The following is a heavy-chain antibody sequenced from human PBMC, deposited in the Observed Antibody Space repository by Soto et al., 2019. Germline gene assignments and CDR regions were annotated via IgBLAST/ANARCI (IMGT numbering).Heavy chain of an antibody. CDR2: ISYDGSNK. D-gene: IGHD6-19*01. CDR3: AKDRDSSGWFSGYYYGVDV. CDR1: GFIFSSYG. Sequence: QVQLVESGGGVVQPGRSLRLSCAASGFIFSSYGMHWVRQAPGKGLEWVALISYDGSNKYYADSVKGRFTISRDNSKNTLSLQVSSLRPEDTAVYYCAKDRDSSGWFSGYYYGVDVW. J-gene: IGHJ6*01. V-gene: IGHV3-30*18.